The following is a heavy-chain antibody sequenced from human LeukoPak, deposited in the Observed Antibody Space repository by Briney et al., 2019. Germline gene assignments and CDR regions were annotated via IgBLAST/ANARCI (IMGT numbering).Heavy chain of an antibody. CDR1: GYTFTNYA. CDR3: ARETYSGSWWFGY. D-gene: IGHD6-25*01. J-gene: IGHJ4*02. Sequence: ASVKVSCKASGYTFTNYALHWVRQAPGQRLEWMGWINGGNDNTEYSQSLQGRVTITRDTSANTAYMEVNSLRFEDTAVYYCARETYSGSWWFGYWGQGTLVTVSS. V-gene: IGHV1-3*01. CDR2: INGGNDNT.